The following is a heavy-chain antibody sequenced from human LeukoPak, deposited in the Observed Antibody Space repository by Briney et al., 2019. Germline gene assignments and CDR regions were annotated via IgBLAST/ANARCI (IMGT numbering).Heavy chain of an antibody. CDR3: ARPFGGGSPPDY. CDR2: IYPGDSDT. J-gene: IGHJ4*02. CDR1: GYIFTTYW. D-gene: IGHD3-16*01. V-gene: IGHV5-51*01. Sequence: GESLKISCKASGYIFTTYWIGWVRHMPGNGLEWMGIIYPGDSDTRYSPSFQGQVTISADKSISTAYLQWSSLRASDTAMYYCARPFGGGSPPDYWGQGTQVTVSS.